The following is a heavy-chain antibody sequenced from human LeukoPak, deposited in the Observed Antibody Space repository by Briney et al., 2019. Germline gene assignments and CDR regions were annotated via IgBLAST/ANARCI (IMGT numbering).Heavy chain of an antibody. D-gene: IGHD3-10*01. CDR1: GYTLTELS. J-gene: IGHJ4*02. CDR2: FDPEDGET. V-gene: IGHV1-24*01. Sequence: GASVKVSCKVSGYTLTELSMHWVRQAPGKGLEWMGGFDPEDGETIYAQKFQGRVTMTRDTSISTAYMELSRLRSDDTAVYYCARVMVRGVKDFDYWGQGTLVTVSS. CDR3: ARVMVRGVKDFDY.